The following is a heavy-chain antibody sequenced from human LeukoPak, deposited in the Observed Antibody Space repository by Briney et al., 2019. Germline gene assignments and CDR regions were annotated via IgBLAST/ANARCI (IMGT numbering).Heavy chain of an antibody. CDR2: IYYSGSI. J-gene: IGHJ4*02. CDR1: GGSISSGSYY. CDR3: ARGRGASDY. Sequence: SETLSLTCTVSGGSISSGSYYWSWIRQSPGKGLEWIGYIYYSGSINYNPSLKSRVTISKDMSKNQLSLKLSSVTAADTAVYYCARGRGASDYWGQGALVTVSS. D-gene: IGHD1-26*01. V-gene: IGHV4-61*01.